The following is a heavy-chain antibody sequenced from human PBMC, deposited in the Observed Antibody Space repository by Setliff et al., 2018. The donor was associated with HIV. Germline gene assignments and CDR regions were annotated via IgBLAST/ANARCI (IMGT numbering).Heavy chain of an antibody. D-gene: IGHD3-22*01. CDR1: GGSISSYY. V-gene: IGHV4-4*07. Sequence: TLSLTCTVSGGSISSYYWSWIRQPAGKGLEWIGRIFSSGSTNYNSSLKSRVTMSVDTSKNQFSLRLTSVTAADTAVYYCARDPVITMMVGPKFYFDYWGQGILVTVSS. CDR2: IFSSGST. J-gene: IGHJ4*02. CDR3: ARDPVITMMVGPKFYFDY.